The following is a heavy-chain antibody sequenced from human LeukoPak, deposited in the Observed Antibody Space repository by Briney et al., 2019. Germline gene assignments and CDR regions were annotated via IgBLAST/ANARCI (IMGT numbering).Heavy chain of an antibody. V-gene: IGHV1-18*01. CDR1: GYTFTSYG. CDR2: ISAYNGNT. D-gene: IGHD3-22*01. J-gene: IGHJ3*02. CDR3: ARDLREMIVVADNDAFDT. Sequence: ASVKVSCKASGYTFTSYGISWVRQAPGQGLEWMGWISAYNGNTNYAQKLQGRVTMTTDTSTSTAYMELRSLRSDDTAVYYCARDLREMIVVADNDAFDTWGQGTMVTVSS.